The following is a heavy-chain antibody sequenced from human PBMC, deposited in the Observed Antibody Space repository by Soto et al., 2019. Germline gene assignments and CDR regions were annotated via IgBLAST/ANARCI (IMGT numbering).Heavy chain of an antibody. CDR3: ARVSGGWYTDAFDI. CDR2: IYYSGST. V-gene: IGHV4-39*01. Sequence: QLQLQESGPGLVKPSETLSLTCTVSGGSISSSSYYWGWIRQPPGKGLEWIGSIYYSGSTYYNPSLKSRVTLSLHTSKNQFSLKLSSVTAADTAVYYCARVSGGWYTDAFDIWGQGTMVTVSS. D-gene: IGHD6-19*01. J-gene: IGHJ3*02. CDR1: GGSISSSSYY.